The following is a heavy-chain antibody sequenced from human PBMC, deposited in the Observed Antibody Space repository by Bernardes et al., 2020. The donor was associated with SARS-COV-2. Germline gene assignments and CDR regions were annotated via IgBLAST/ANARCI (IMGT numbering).Heavy chain of an antibody. CDR1: GFTFSSYA. J-gene: IGHJ4*02. Sequence: GGSLRLSCAASGFTFSSYAMHWVRQAPGKGLEWVAVISYDGSNKYYADSVKGRFTISRDNSKNTLYLQMNSLRAEDTAVYYCATSSDYDILTGYYTRWGIGDYWSQGTLVTVSS. D-gene: IGHD3-9*01. V-gene: IGHV3-30-3*01. CDR3: ATSSDYDILTGYYTRWGIGDY. CDR2: ISYDGSNK.